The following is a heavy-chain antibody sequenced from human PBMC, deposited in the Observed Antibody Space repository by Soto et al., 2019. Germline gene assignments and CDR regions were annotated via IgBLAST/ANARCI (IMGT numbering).Heavy chain of an antibody. CDR1: GGTFSSYA. J-gene: IGHJ5*02. CDR3: ARSTIEYSSSSRGFDP. D-gene: IGHD6-6*01. Sequence: GASVKVSCKASGGTFSSYAISWARQAPGQGLEWMGGIIPIFGTANYAQKFQGRVTITADKSTSTAYMELSSLRSEDTAVYYCARSTIEYSSSSRGFDPWGQGTLVTVSS. CDR2: IIPIFGTA. V-gene: IGHV1-69*06.